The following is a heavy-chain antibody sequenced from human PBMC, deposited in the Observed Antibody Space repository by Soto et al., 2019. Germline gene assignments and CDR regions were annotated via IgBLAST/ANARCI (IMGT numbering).Heavy chain of an antibody. CDR1: GGTFSSYA. Sequence: SVKVSCKASGGTFSSYAISWVRQAPGQGLEWMGGIIPILGTANYAQKFQGRVTITADESTSTAYMELSSLRSEDTAVYYCARDKVDTAMGWNYYYYYGMDVWGQGTTVTVSS. CDR2: IIPILGTA. V-gene: IGHV1-69*13. D-gene: IGHD5-18*01. CDR3: ARDKVDTAMGWNYYYYYGMDV. J-gene: IGHJ6*02.